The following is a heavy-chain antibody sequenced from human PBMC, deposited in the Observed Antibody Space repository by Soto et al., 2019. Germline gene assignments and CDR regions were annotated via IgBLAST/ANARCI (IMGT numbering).Heavy chain of an antibody. Sequence: SVKVSCKASGGTFSSYAISWVRQAPGQGLEWMGGIIPIFGTANYAQKFQGRVTITADKSTSTAYMELSSLRSEDTAVYYCARNGYISSWGGNAFDIWGQGTMVTVSS. CDR3: ARNGYISSWGGNAFDI. J-gene: IGHJ3*02. CDR2: IIPIFGTA. V-gene: IGHV1-69*06. D-gene: IGHD6-13*01. CDR1: GGTFSSYA.